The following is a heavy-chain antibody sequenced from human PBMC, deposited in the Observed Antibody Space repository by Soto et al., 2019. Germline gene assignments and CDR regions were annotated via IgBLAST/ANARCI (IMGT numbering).Heavy chain of an antibody. CDR1: GGSISSYY. CDR2: IYYSGST. V-gene: IGHV4-59*08. CDR3: ARASSVTAIDY. Sequence: QVQLQESGPGLVKPSETLSLTCTVSGGSISSYYWSWIRQPPGKGLEWIGYIYYSGSTNYNPSLKSRVTISVDTSKNQFSLKLSSVTAADTAVYYCARASSVTAIDYWGQGTLVTVSS. D-gene: IGHD4-4*01. J-gene: IGHJ4*02.